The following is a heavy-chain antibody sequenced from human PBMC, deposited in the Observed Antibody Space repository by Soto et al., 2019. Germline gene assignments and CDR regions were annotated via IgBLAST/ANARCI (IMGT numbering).Heavy chain of an antibody. CDR1: GGSFSGYY. J-gene: IGHJ6*02. V-gene: IGHV4-34*01. D-gene: IGHD3-3*01. CDR2: INHSGST. CDR3: ARGWAFYDFWSGDYGMDV. Sequence: ETLSLTCSVYGGSFSGYYWSWIRQPPGKGLEWIGEINHSGSTNYNPSLKSRVTISVDTSKNQFSLKLSSVTAADTAVYYCARGWAFYDFWSGDYGMDVWGQGTTVTVSS.